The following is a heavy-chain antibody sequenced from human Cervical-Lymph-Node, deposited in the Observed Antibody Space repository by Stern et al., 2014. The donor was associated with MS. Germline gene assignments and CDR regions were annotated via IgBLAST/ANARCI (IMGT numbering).Heavy chain of an antibody. D-gene: IGHD2-15*01. V-gene: IGHV4-59*01. Sequence: QVQLQESGPGLVKPSETLSLTCTVSGGSINNYYWSWIRQPPGKGLEWIGYIYQDGSTKYNPSLKSRVTISLHTSKKQFSLRLTSVTAADMAVYYCARVDDCSGGTCFSTSWFDPWGQGTLVTVSS. CDR1: GGSINNYY. J-gene: IGHJ5*02. CDR3: ARVDDCSGGTCFSTSWFDP. CDR2: IYQDGST.